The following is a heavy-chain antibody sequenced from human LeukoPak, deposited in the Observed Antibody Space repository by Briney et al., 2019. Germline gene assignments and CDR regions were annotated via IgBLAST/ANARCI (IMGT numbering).Heavy chain of an antibody. CDR1: GVSISSGSNY. CDR2: IYSSGSS. V-gene: IGHV4-39*01. J-gene: IGHJ4*02. Sequence: SSETLSLTCRVSGVSISSGSNYWGWIRQPPGKTLEWIGSIYSSGSSYYNPSLKSRVTISVDTSKNQFSLKLSSVTAADTAVYYCARHYPHIDYWGQGTLVTVSS. CDR3: ARHYPHIDY.